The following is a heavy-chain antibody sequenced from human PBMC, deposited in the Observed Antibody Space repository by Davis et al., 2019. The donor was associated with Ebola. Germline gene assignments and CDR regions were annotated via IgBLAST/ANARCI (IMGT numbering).Heavy chain of an antibody. D-gene: IGHD5-18*01. V-gene: IGHV4-4*07. J-gene: IGHJ3*02. CDR2: IYSSGNI. CDR1: GGSTSNYF. Sequence: SETLSLTCTVSGGSTSNYFWNWLRQPAGKGLEWIGRIYSSGNIDYNPSLKSRVTMSIDTSKNQFSLKVSSVTAADTAVYFCARHVDTTLADAFDIWGQGTKVTVSS. CDR3: ARHVDTTLADAFDI.